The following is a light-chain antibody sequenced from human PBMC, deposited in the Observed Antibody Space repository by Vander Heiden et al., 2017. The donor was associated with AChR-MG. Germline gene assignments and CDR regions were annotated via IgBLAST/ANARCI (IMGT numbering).Light chain of an antibody. Sequence: QSALTQPPSASGSPGQSVTISCTGTSSDVGYYNYVSWYQQHPGKSPKLMIYEVTKRPSGVPDRFSGSKSGNTASLTVSGLQTEDEADYYCRSYAAGGNFVVFGGGTKLTVL. J-gene: IGLJ2*01. CDR3: RSYAAGGNFVV. CDR2: EVT. V-gene: IGLV2-8*01. CDR1: SSDVGYYNY.